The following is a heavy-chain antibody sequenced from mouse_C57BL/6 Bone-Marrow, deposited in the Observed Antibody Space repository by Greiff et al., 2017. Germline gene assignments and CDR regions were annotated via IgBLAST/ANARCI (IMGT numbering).Heavy chain of an antibody. CDR1: GYTFTNYW. CDR3: ARGLITRGYYVDD. V-gene: IGHV1-63*01. CDR2: IYPGGGYT. J-gene: IGHJ2*01. D-gene: IGHD1-1*01. Sequence: QVQLQQSGAELVRPGTSVKMSCKASGYTFTNYWIGWAKQRPGHGLEWIGDIYPGGGYTNYNEKFKGKATLTADKSSSKAYMQFSSLTSEDSAIYYCARGLITRGYYVDDWGHGTTLTVSS.